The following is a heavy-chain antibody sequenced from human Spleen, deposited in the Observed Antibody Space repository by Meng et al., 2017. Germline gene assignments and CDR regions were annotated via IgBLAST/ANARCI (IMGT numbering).Heavy chain of an antibody. J-gene: IGHJ4*02. CDR2: ISSSGFTI. CDR3: ARARTGNGRGYYTGVDF. Sequence: GESLKISCAASGFTFSDYEMNWVRQAPGKGLEWISYISSSGFTIYYADSVKGRFTISRDYAKNSLDLQMNSLRAEDTAVYYCARARTGNGRGYYTGVDFWGQGAMVTVSS. V-gene: IGHV3-48*03. CDR1: GFTFSDYE. D-gene: IGHD3-3*01.